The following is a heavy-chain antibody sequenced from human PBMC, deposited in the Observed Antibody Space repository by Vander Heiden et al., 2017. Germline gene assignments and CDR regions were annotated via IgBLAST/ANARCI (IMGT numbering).Heavy chain of an antibody. CDR3: AKRIVGVPYYFDY. V-gene: IGHV3-23*01. CDR2: IGGSGGNT. Sequence: EVQLLESGGGLVQPGGSLILSCAASGFTFNTYAMSWVRQAPGKGLEWVSAIGGSGGNTYYADSVKGRFTISRDNSKNTLYLQMNSLRAEDTAVYYCAKRIVGVPYYFDYWGQGTLVTVSS. CDR1: GFTFNTYA. J-gene: IGHJ4*02. D-gene: IGHD1-26*01.